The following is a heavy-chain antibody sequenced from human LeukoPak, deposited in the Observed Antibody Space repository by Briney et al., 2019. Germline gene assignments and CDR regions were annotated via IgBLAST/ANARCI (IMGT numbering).Heavy chain of an antibody. D-gene: IGHD3-9*01. CDR3: ARGASYVSLSGYCYCDY. V-gene: IGHV1-18*01. J-gene: IGHJ4*02. CDR2: ISTHNGNT. Sequence: ASVTVSCKASGYTFTSYGISWVRQAPGQGLEWMGWISTHNGNTNYAQKFQGRVTMTTDTSTSTAYMELRSLRSDDTAVYYCARGASYVSLSGYCYCDYWGRGTLVTVSS. CDR1: GYTFTSYG.